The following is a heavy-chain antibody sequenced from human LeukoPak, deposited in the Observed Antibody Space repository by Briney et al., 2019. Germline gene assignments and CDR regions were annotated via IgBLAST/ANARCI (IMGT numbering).Heavy chain of an antibody. CDR3: ARGYSSGWHYYYYYMDV. CDR1: GFTFDDYA. Sequence: GGSLRLSCAASGFTFDDYAMHWVRQAPGKGLEWVSSISGSGGRTYYADSVKGRFTISRDNSKNTLYLQMNSLRAEDTAVYYCARGYSSGWHYYYYYMDVWGKGTTVAVSS. V-gene: IGHV3-23*01. CDR2: ISGSGGRT. D-gene: IGHD6-19*01. J-gene: IGHJ6*03.